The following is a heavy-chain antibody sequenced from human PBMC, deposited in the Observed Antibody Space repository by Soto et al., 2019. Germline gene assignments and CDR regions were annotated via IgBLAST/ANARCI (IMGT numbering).Heavy chain of an antibody. D-gene: IGHD3-3*01. Sequence: GGSLRLSCAASGFTFSSTGMHWVRPAPGTGLEWVAVISYDGSNKYYADSVKGRFTISRDNSKNTLYLQINSLRAEDTAVYYCAKGRLRFLEWLVNYYYGMDVWGQGTTVTVSS. J-gene: IGHJ6*02. CDR3: AKGRLRFLEWLVNYYYGMDV. CDR2: ISYDGSNK. CDR1: GFTFSSTG. V-gene: IGHV3-30*18.